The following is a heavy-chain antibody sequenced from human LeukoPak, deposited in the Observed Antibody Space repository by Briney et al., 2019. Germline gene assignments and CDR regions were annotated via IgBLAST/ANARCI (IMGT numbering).Heavy chain of an antibody. D-gene: IGHD2/OR15-2a*01. Sequence: PSETLSLTCTVSGGSIRSYYWTWIRQPPGKGLEWIGYIYYSGSTNYNPSLKSRVTISVDTSKNQFSLKLSSVTAADTAVYYCARAGNRRGYFDYWGQGTLVTVSS. CDR1: GGSIRSYY. CDR2: IYYSGST. V-gene: IGHV4-59*01. J-gene: IGHJ4*02. CDR3: ARAGNRRGYFDY.